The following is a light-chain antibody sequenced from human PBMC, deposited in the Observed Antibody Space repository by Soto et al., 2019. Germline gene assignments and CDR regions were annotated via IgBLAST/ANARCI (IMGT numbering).Light chain of an antibody. CDR1: QSVLYSSNNKNY. CDR3: QPYYSSPQP. J-gene: IGKJ1*01. Sequence: DIVMTQSPDSLAVSLGERATINCKSSQSVLYSSNNKNYLAWYQQKPGQPPKLLICWASTRESGVPDRFSGSGSGTDFTLHISSLQAEDVAVYYCQPYYSSPQPFGQGATVEIK. CDR2: WAS. V-gene: IGKV4-1*01.